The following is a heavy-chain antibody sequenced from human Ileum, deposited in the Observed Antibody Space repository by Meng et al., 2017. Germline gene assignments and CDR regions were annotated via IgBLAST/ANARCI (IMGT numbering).Heavy chain of an antibody. J-gene: IGHJ4*02. CDR2: ISSSGSTI. D-gene: IGHD3-10*01. V-gene: IGHV3-48*03. CDR3: ATGGWFGELGY. Sequence: GESLKISCAASGFTFSSYEMNWVRQAPGKGLEWVSYISSSGSTIYYADSMKDRFTISRDNTKNSLYLQMNSLRAEDTAVYYCATGGWFGELGYWGQGTLVTVSS. CDR1: GFTFSSYE.